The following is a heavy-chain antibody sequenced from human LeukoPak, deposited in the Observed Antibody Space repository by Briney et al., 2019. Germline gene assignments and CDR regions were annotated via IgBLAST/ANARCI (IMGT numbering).Heavy chain of an antibody. CDR3: ARDLTGKYYIAY. CDR2: IGYSRTNT. CDR1: GFSFSSFG. Sequence: GGSLRLSCAASGFSFSSFGMHWVRQAPGEGLEWVAYIGYSRTNTHYADSVKGRFTISRDNSKNTVHLQMNSLRAADTALYSCARDLTGKYYIAYWGQGTLVTVSS. V-gene: IGHV3-30*02. J-gene: IGHJ4*02. D-gene: IGHD2-8*02.